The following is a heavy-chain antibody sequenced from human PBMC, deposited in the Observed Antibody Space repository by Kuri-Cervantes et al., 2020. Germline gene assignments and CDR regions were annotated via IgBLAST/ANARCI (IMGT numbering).Heavy chain of an antibody. J-gene: IGHJ4*02. V-gene: IGHV1-46*01. CDR3: ARAPEWDHDYVWGSPLYYY. D-gene: IGHD3-16*01. CDR2: INPSGGST. Sequence: ASVKVSCKASGYTFTSYYMHWVRQAPGQGLEWMGIINPSGGSTSYAQKFQGRVTMTRDTPTSTVYMELSSLRSEDTAVYYCARAPEWDHDYVWGSPLYYYWGQGTLVTVSS. CDR1: GYTFTSYY.